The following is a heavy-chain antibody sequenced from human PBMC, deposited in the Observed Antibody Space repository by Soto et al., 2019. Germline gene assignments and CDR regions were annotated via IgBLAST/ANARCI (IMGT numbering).Heavy chain of an antibody. D-gene: IGHD3-3*01. J-gene: IGHJ6*02. CDR2: ISSSGKTI. CDR3: ARVPSPPYYDFSSGPATNGMDV. Sequence: EVHLVESGGGLVQPGGSLRLSCAASELSFNTYEMIWVRQAPGKGLEWLSYISSSGKTIYYADSVKGRFSISRDDSKNTLYLQMNSLRAEDTAVYYCARVPSPPYYDFSSGPATNGMDVWGQGTTVTVSS. V-gene: IGHV3-48*03. CDR1: ELSFNTYE.